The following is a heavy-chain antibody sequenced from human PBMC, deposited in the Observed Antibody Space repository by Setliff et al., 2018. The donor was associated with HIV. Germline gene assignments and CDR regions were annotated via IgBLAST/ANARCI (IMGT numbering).Heavy chain of an antibody. J-gene: IGHJ4*02. Sequence: GGSLRLSCAASGFTFSGSPLHWVRQASGKGLEWVGRILDKANGYATAYAASVKGRFTISRDDSKNTAYLQMSSLKTEDTAVYYCARPQYYYDNRGDDDWGQGTLVTVSS. V-gene: IGHV3-73*01. CDR2: ILDKANGYAT. CDR3: ARPQYYYDNRGDDD. CDR1: GFTFSGSP. D-gene: IGHD3-22*01.